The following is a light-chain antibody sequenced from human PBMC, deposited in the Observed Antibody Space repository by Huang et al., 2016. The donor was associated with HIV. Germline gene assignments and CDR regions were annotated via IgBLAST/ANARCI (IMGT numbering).Light chain of an antibody. CDR1: QSISSY. J-gene: IGKJ5*01. Sequence: DIQMTQSPSSLSASVGDRVTITCRASQSISSYLNWYQQKPGKAPKLLIYAASSLQSVVPSRFSGSGSGTDYTLTISSLQREDFATYYWQQSYSTLTITFGQGTRLEIK. V-gene: IGKV1-39*01. CDR2: AAS. CDR3: QQSYSTLTIT.